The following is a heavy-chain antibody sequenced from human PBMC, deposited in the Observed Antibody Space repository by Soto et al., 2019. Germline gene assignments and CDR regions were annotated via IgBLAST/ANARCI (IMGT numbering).Heavy chain of an antibody. CDR1: GDSISRIDYY. Sequence: LSLTCSVSGDSISRIDYYWTWIRQHPEKGLEWIGNIYFRGNTYYSPSLESRLTISVDTSKNQFSLKLTSVTAADTAVYYCAREGGSYDSGGYLIRGAFDIWGQGTMVTVSS. J-gene: IGHJ3*02. V-gene: IGHV4-31*03. CDR3: AREGGSYDSGGYLIRGAFDI. D-gene: IGHD3-22*01. CDR2: IYFRGNT.